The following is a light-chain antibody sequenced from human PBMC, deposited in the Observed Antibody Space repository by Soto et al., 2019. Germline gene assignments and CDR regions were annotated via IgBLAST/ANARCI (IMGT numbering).Light chain of an antibody. V-gene: IGKV2-30*02. J-gene: IGKJ1*01. CDR2: KVS. Sequence: DVVMTQSPLSLPVTLGQPASISCRSSQSLIHSDGDTYLNWFQQRPGQSQRRLIYKVSDRDSGVPDRFSGSGSGTDFTLKISRVEAEDVGIYYCMQGTHWPWTFGQGTEVAIK. CDR1: QSLIHSDGDTY. CDR3: MQGTHWPWT.